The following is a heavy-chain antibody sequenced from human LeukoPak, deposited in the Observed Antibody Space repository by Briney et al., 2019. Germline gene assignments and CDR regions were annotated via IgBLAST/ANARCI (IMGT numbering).Heavy chain of an antibody. CDR2: INPNSGGT. V-gene: IGHV1-2*02. Sequence: ASVKVSCKASGYTFTGYYMHWVRQAPGQGLEWMGWINPNSGGTNYAQKFQGRDTMTRDTSISTAYMELSRLRSDDTAVYYCARETYSNYLNWFDPWGQGTLVTVSS. CDR3: ARETYSNYLNWFDP. J-gene: IGHJ5*02. D-gene: IGHD4-11*01. CDR1: GYTFTGYY.